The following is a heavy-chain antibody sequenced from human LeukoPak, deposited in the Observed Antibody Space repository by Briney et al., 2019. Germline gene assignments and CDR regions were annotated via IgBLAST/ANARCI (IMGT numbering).Heavy chain of an antibody. D-gene: IGHD2-2*01. Sequence: GGSLRPPCAASGFTFSSYSMNWVRQAPGKGLEWVSYISSSSSTIYYADSVKGRFTISRDNAKNSLYLQMNSLRAEDTAVYYCARLPVVPAAIIYYHYYYMDVWGKGTTVTVSS. V-gene: IGHV3-48*01. CDR3: ARLPVVPAAIIYYHYYYMDV. CDR1: GFTFSSYS. CDR2: ISSSSSTI. J-gene: IGHJ6*03.